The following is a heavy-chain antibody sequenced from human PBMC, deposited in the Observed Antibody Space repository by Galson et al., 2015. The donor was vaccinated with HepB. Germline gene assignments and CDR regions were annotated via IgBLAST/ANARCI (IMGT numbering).Heavy chain of an antibody. CDR1: GYTFTSYY. Sequence: SVKVSCKASGYTFTSYYMHWVRQAPGQGLEWMGIINPSGGSTSYAQKFQGRVTMTRDTSTSTVYMELSSLRSEDTAVYYCARDEVTAILLDYYYYGMDVWGQGTTVTVSS. D-gene: IGHD2-21*02. CDR2: INPSGGST. J-gene: IGHJ6*02. V-gene: IGHV1-46*03. CDR3: ARDEVTAILLDYYYYGMDV.